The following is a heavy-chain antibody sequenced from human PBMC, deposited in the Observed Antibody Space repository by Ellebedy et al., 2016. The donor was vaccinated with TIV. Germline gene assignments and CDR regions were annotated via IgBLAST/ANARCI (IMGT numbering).Heavy chain of an antibody. CDR1: GYTFTGYY. D-gene: IGHD5-12*01. CDR3: AREGGTDIVTTTEYGLDV. Sequence: AASVKVSCKASGYTFTGYYMHWVRQAPGQGLEWMGWINPNSGNTGYAQKFQGRVTITRNTSISTAYMEVSSLRSEDTAVYYCAREGGTDIVTTTEYGLDVWGQGTTVTVSS. CDR2: INPNSGNT. V-gene: IGHV1-8*03. J-gene: IGHJ6*02.